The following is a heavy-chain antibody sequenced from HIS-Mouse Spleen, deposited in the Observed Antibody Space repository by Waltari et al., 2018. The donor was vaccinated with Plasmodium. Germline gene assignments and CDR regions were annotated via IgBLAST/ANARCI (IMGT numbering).Heavy chain of an antibody. CDR3: ARVPYYYDSSGYGMGWFDP. D-gene: IGHD3-22*01. CDR1: GGSISSRSYY. CDR2: LYSSGST. Sequence: QLQLQESGPGLVKPSETLSLTCTVSGGSISSRSYYWGWARQPPGKGLEWMGSLYSSGSTYYNPSLKSRVTISVDTSKNQFSLKLSSVTAADTAVYYCARVPYYYDSSGYGMGWFDPWGQGTLVTVSS. V-gene: IGHV4-39*07. J-gene: IGHJ5*02.